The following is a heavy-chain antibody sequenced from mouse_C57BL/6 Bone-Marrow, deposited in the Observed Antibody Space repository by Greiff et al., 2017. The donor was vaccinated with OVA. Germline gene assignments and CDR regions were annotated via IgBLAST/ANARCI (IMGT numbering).Heavy chain of an antibody. CDR1: GFTFSDYG. CDR3: AGIPAWFAY. V-gene: IGHV5-17*01. CDR2: ISSGSSTI. Sequence: DVMLVESGGGLVKPGGSLKLSCAASGFTFSDYGMHWVRQAPEKGLEWVAYISSGSSTIYYADTVKGRFTISRDNAKNTLFLQMTSLRSEDTAMYYCAGIPAWFAYWGQGTLVTVSA. J-gene: IGHJ3*01.